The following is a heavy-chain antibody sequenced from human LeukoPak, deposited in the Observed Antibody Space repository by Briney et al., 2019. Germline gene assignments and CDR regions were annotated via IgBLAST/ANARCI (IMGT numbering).Heavy chain of an antibody. V-gene: IGHV1-8*03. CDR2: MNPNSGNT. CDR3: ARGKKLTVVEPAARSARYYYYYTYI. D-gene: IGHD2-2*01. CDR1: GYTFTSYD. Sequence: GASVKVSCKASGYTFTSYDINWVRQATGQGLEWMGWMNPNSGNTGYAKKFQARVTITTNTSISTAYMELSSLRSEDTAVYCGARGKKLTVVEPAARSARYYYYYTYIWGKGAPVTVSS. J-gene: IGHJ6*03.